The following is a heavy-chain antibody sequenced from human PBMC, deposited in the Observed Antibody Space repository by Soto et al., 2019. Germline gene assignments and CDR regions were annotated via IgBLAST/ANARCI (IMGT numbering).Heavy chain of an antibody. CDR2: IYPGDSDT. D-gene: IGHD2-21*02. CDR3: ARWGVAYCGGDCYSGWFDP. V-gene: IGHV5-51*01. J-gene: IGHJ5*02. Sequence: GESLKISCKGSGYSFTSYWIAWVRQMPGKGLEWMGIIYPGDSDTRYSPSFQGQVTISADKSISTAYLQWSSLKASDTAMYYCARWGVAYCGGDCYSGWFDPWGQGTLVTASS. CDR1: GYSFTSYW.